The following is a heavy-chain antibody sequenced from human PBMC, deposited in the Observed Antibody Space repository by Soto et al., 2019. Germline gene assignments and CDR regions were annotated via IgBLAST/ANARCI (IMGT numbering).Heavy chain of an antibody. D-gene: IGHD3-9*01. CDR3: AKGGRFDWPYYYYGMDV. Sequence: QVQLVESGGGVVQPGRSLRLSCAASGFTFSSYGMHWVRQAPGKGLEWVAVISYDGSNKYYADSVKGRFTISRDNSKNTLYLQMNSLRGEATAVYYCAKGGRFDWPYYYYGMDVWGQGTTVTVSS. CDR1: GFTFSSYG. CDR2: ISYDGSNK. V-gene: IGHV3-30*18. J-gene: IGHJ6*02.